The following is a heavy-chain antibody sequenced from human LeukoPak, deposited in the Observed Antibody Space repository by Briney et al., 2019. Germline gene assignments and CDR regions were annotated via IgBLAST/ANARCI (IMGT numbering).Heavy chain of an antibody. CDR3: ARQPPGVNQGRLDV. CDR1: GGSLSGYY. V-gene: IGHV4-34*01. J-gene: IGHJ6*02. CDR2: INHSGST. D-gene: IGHD3-10*01. Sequence: SETLSLTCAVYGGSLSGYYGSWIRQPPGKGLEGIGEINHSGSTNYDPSLKSRVNISVDTSKTHFSLRLSSVTAADTAIYYCARQPPGVNQGRLDVWGQATTVTVSS.